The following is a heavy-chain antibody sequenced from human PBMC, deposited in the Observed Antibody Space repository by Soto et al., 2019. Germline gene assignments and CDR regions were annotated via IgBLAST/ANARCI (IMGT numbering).Heavy chain of an antibody. CDR1: GFTFSSYS. V-gene: IGHV3-21*01. J-gene: IGHJ4*02. CDR3: ARLAVAGNGRVSVPPNYFDY. D-gene: IGHD6-19*01. CDR2: ISSSSSYI. Sequence: KPGGSLRLSCAASGFTFSSYSMNWVRQAPGKGLEWVSSISSSSSYIYYADSVKGRFTISRDNAKNSLYLQMNSLRAEDTAVYYCARLAVAGNGRVSVPPNYFDYWGQGTLVTVSS.